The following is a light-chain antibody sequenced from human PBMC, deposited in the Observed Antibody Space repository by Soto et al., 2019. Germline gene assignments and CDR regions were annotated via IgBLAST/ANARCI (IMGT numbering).Light chain of an antibody. CDR1: SSDVGGYNH. CDR2: EVS. CDR3: SSDSSRSAWV. Sequence: QSALTQPPSVSGAPGQSVTISCTGTSSDVGGYNHVYWYQQPPSTAPKLMIYEVSNRPSGVPDRFSGSKSGNTASLTISGHEAEDAADYCCSSDSSRSAWVFGGGTKLTVL. J-gene: IGLJ3*02. V-gene: IGLV2-18*02.